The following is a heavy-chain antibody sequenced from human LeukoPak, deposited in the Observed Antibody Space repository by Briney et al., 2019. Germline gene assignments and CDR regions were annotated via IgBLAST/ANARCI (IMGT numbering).Heavy chain of an antibody. CDR3: ATEILGAPTPGAY. CDR1: IGSTRGNY. CDR2: VHRSGRT. Sequence: SETLSLTCAVSIGSTRGNYWSWVRQSPGKGLEWIGEVHRSGRTNYMPSLKSRVTISIDNSKDQISLDLASVTAADTAVYYCATEILGAPTPGAYWGQGTLVTVSS. J-gene: IGHJ4*02. V-gene: IGHV4-4*02. D-gene: IGHD2-8*02.